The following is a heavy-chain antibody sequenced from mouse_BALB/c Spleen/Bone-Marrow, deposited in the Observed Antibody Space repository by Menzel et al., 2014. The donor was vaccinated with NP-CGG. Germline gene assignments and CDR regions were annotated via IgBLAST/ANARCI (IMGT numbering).Heavy chain of an antibody. D-gene: IGHD2-4*01. Sequence: EVQLVESGAELVKPGASVKLSCTASGFNIKDTYMHWVKQRPEQGLEWIGRIDPANGNTKYDPKFQGKATITADTSSNTASLQLSSLTSEDTAVYYCAGYDYSLAWFAYWGQGTLVTVSA. CDR2: IDPANGNT. CDR1: GFNIKDTY. J-gene: IGHJ3*01. CDR3: AGYDYSLAWFAY. V-gene: IGHV14-3*02.